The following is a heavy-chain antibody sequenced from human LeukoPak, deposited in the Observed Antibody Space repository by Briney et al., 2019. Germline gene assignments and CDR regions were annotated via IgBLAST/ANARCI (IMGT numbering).Heavy chain of an antibody. Sequence: GGSLRLSCAASGFTVSSFYMSWVRQAPGKGLEWVSVLYSGGTKHYADSVKGRFTISRDNSKNTLYLQMNSLRAEDTAVYYCLGYSSTPGEYWGQGTLVTVSS. CDR3: LGYSSTPGEY. CDR1: GFTVSSFY. CDR2: LYSGGTK. V-gene: IGHV3-53*01. J-gene: IGHJ4*02. D-gene: IGHD6-13*01.